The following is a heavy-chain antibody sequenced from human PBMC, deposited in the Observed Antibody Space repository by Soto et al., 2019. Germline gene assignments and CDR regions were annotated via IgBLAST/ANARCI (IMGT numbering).Heavy chain of an antibody. D-gene: IGHD3-3*01. CDR3: SRSWSDSTSGRVDV. V-gene: IGHV3-9*01. CDR2: ISWNSYSI. J-gene: IGHJ6*02. CDR1: GFRFEDHV. Sequence: EVQLVESGGGLVHPGRSLRLSCVASGFRFEDHVMYWVRQAPGKGLEWVGHISWNSYSIGYGGSVRGRFTITRDNVKNTLYLQMNSLRPEDTALYYCSRSWSDSTSGRVDVWGQGTTVTVSS.